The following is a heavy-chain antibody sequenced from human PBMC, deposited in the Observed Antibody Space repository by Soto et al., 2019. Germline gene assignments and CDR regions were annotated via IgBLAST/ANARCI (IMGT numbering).Heavy chain of an antibody. CDR3: ARDVYMSVYEYVWGSYRWGFFDY. V-gene: IGHV3-48*03. J-gene: IGHJ4*02. CDR1: GFTFSSYE. Sequence: PVGSLRLSCAASGFTFSSYEMNWVRQAPGKGLEWVSDISSSGSTIYYADSVKGRFTISRDNAKNSLYLQMNSLRAEDTAVYYCARDVYMSVYEYVWGSYRWGFFDYWGQGTLVTVSS. D-gene: IGHD3-16*02. CDR2: ISSSGSTI.